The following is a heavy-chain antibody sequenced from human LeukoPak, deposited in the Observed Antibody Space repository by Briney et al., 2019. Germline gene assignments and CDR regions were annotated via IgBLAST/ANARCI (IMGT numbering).Heavy chain of an antibody. D-gene: IGHD1-7*01. CDR3: ARDELGHYYYYMDI. V-gene: IGHV1-2*02. J-gene: IGHJ6*03. CDR2: INPNSGGT. CDR1: GYTFTGYY. Sequence: GASVKVSCKTSGYTFTGYYMHWVRQAPGQGLEWMGWINPNSGGTNYAQKFQGRVTMTRDTSISTACMELSRLRSDDTAVYYCARDELGHYYYYMDIWGKGTTVTVSS.